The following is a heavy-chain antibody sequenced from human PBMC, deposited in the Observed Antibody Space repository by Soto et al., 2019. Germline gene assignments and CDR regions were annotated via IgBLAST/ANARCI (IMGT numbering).Heavy chain of an antibody. CDR3: SRLWAGGDDRDSPPYYLDY. CDR1: GFTFSGSA. D-gene: IGHD3-16*01. CDR2: IKARSYNYAT. J-gene: IGHJ4*02. V-gene: IGHV3-73*02. Sequence: EVQLVESGGGLVQPGGSVIISCAASGFTFSGSAIHWVRQASGKGLEWVGRIKARSYNYATAYTASLKGRFTISRDDSKNTAYLQMNSLNTEDTAVYFCSRLWAGGDDRDSPPYYLDYWGQGTLVTVSS.